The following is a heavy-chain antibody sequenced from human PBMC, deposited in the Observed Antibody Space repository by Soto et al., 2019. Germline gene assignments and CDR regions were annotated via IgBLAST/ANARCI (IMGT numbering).Heavy chain of an antibody. V-gene: IGHV4-39*01. Sequence: QLQLQESGPGLVKPSETLSLTCAVSGGSISSDNYNWGWIRQPPGKGLEWIGNIYYSGSTYHNPSLKSRVTISVDTSKNQCSLKVSCVTAADTAVYYCARASAVAGSRGWFDPWGQGTLVTVSS. CDR3: ARASAVAGSRGWFDP. D-gene: IGHD6-19*01. CDR1: GGSISSDNYN. CDR2: IYYSGST. J-gene: IGHJ5*02.